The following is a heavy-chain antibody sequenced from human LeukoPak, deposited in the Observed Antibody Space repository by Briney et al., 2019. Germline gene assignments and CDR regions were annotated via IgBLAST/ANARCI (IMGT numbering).Heavy chain of an antibody. Sequence: PTETLSLTCTDTGVSITSYHWSWIRQPPGKGLEWIGYISYSGSSNYNPSLKSRATILLDTSKNQFSLRLTSVTPADTAVYYCARGQLGSGMDDPWGQGTLVT. CDR3: ARGQLGSGMDDP. V-gene: IGHV4-59*01. CDR2: ISYSGSS. J-gene: IGHJ5*01. CDR1: GVSITSYH. D-gene: IGHD3-10*01.